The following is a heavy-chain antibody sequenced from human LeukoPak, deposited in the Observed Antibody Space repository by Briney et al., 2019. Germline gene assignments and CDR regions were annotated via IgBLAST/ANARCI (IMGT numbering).Heavy chain of an antibody. D-gene: IGHD1-26*01. CDR2: ISYDGSNK. CDR3: ARELWELPTLDY. CDR1: GLTFSSYA. Sequence: GGSLRLSCAASGLTFSSYAMHWVRQAPGKGLEWVAVISYDGSNKYYADSVKGRFTISRDNSKNTLYLQMNSLRAEDTAVYYCARELWELPTLDYWGQGTLVTVSS. V-gene: IGHV3-30*04. J-gene: IGHJ4*02.